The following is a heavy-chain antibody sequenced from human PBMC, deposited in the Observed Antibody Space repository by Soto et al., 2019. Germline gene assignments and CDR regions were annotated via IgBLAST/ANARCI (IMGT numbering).Heavy chain of an antibody. CDR1: GYXFTSYW. J-gene: IGHJ4*02. D-gene: IGHD6-19*01. CDR2: IYPGYSDT. CDR3: ARPSSGWNRYVEN. Sequence: EXLKIYCKCSGYXFTSYWVVWVRHMPGKGLEWMGIIYPGYSDTRYSPSFQFQVTISADKSIRTAYLQWTSLNASDTAMYYCARPSSGWNRYVENWGQGTLVTVSS. V-gene: IGHV5-51*01.